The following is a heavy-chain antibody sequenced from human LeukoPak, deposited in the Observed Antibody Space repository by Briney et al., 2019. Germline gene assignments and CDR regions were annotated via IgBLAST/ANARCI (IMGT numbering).Heavy chain of an antibody. Sequence: ASVKVSCKASGYTFTGYYMHWVRQATGQGLEWMGWMIPNSGDTRYAQKFQGRVTMTTNISLRTAYMELSSLTSDDTAVYYCARVGVTTDNWFDPWGQGTLVTVAS. CDR1: GYTFTGYY. CDR2: MIPNSGDT. CDR3: ARVGVTTDNWFDP. V-gene: IGHV1-8*02. D-gene: IGHD2-21*02. J-gene: IGHJ5*02.